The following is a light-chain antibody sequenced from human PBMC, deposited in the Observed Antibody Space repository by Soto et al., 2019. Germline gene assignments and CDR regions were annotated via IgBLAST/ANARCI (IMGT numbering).Light chain of an antibody. V-gene: IGKV3-15*01. Sequence: IVLTQSPATLSVSQEEIATLSCRASQSADNNLAWYQQKPGQAPRLVIYAASTRATSIHAFFSGSGSGTEFPVTITSLQSEDFAVYYCQQYTNWPRTFGQGTKVDIK. CDR1: QSADNN. CDR3: QQYTNWPRT. CDR2: AAS. J-gene: IGKJ1*01.